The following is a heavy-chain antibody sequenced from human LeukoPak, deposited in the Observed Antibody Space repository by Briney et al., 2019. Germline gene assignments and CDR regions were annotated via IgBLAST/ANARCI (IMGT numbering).Heavy chain of an antibody. V-gene: IGHV3-23*01. CDR1: GFSFSGYA. Sequence: GGSLRPSCTSSGFSFSGYAMIWVRQAPGKGLEVVSTISGSGARTFYADSVRGRFITSKDIPSNIVYLQMNSLRAEDTAVYYCAKGSRGYTNYYFDYWGQGTLVTVSS. CDR3: AKGSRGYTNYYFDY. CDR2: ISGSGART. J-gene: IGHJ4*02. D-gene: IGHD2-2*02.